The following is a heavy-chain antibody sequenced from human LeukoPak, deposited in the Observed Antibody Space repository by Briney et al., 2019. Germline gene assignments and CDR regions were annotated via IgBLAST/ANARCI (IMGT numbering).Heavy chain of an antibody. CDR1: GYTFTSYG. V-gene: IGHV1-46*01. CDR3: ARGDYYGSGSYLPEDY. D-gene: IGHD3-10*01. J-gene: IGHJ4*02. CDR2: INPSGGST. Sequence: ASVKVSCKASGYTFTSYGISWVRQAPGQGLEWMGIINPSGGSTSYAQKFQGRVTMTRDTSTSTVYMELSSLRSEDTAVYYCARGDYYGSGSYLPEDYWGQGTLVTVSS.